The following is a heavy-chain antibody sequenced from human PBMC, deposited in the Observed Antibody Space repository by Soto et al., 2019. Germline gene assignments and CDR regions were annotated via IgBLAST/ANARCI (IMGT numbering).Heavy chain of an antibody. D-gene: IGHD3-3*01. CDR3: AKGAYDFWNYLDP. Sequence: PGGSLRLSCVVSGFTFSTYGLYWVRQASGKGLEWVSIISADGSDRFYIDSVKGRFTISRDNSKNTLYLQMDSPRVEDTAVYYCAKGAYDFWNYLDPWGQGTLVTVSS. CDR2: ISADGSDR. J-gene: IGHJ5*02. CDR1: GFTFSTYG. V-gene: IGHV3-30*18.